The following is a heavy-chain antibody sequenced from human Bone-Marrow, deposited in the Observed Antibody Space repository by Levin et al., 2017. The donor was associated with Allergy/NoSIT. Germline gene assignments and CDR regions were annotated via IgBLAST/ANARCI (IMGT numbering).Heavy chain of an antibody. CDR3: ARPQYNAFDY. V-gene: IGHV4-39*01. Sequence: GSLRLSCSVSGGSIGSGTYYWGRIRQPPGKGLEWIGMIYYSGSTYYNPSLESRLTISVDTSKNQFSLKLSSVTAADTAVYYCARPQYNAFDYWGQGTLVTVSS. CDR1: GGSIGSGTYY. D-gene: IGHD1-14*01. CDR2: IYYSGST. J-gene: IGHJ4*02.